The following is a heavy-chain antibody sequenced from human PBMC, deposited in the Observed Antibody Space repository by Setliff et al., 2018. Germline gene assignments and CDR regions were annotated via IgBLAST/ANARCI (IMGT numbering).Heavy chain of an antibody. J-gene: IGHJ4*02. CDR1: GYSITSGHY. D-gene: IGHD5-18*01. CDR3: ARLSPLHTPMALTFDY. CDR2: MYIGRKT. Sequence: SETLSLTCDVSGYSITSGHYWGWIRQPPGKGLEWIGSMYIGRKTYYNPSLKSRVTISVDTSKNQFSLELRSVTAADTAVYYCARLSPLHTPMALTFDYWGQGILVTVSS. V-gene: IGHV4-38-2*01.